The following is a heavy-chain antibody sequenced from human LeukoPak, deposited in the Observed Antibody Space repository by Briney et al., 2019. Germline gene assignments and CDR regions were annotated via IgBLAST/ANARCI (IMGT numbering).Heavy chain of an antibody. CDR3: ARRLTQYDCFDP. D-gene: IGHD2-2*01. CDR1: GDSFSSNSVT. Sequence: SQTLSLTCAISGDSFSSNSVTWDWIRQSPSRGLEWLVRTYYRSTWYNDYAVSVRGRITVNPDTTKNQFSLHLNSVTPEDTAVYYCARRLTQYDCFDPWGQGILVTVSS. J-gene: IGHJ5*02. V-gene: IGHV6-1*01. CDR2: TYYRSTWYN.